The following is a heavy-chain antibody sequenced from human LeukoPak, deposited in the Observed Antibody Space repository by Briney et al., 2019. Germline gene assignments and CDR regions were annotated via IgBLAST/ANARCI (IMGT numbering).Heavy chain of an antibody. CDR1: GFTFSSYA. V-gene: IGHV3-30*04. D-gene: IGHD3-16*02. J-gene: IGHJ3*01. CDR2: ISYDGSNK. CDR3: ARGLEYYDYVWGSYRFDVFDV. Sequence: GGSLRLSCAASGFTFSSYALHWVRQAPGKGLEWVAVISYDGSNKYYVDSVKGRFTISRDNSKNTLYLQMNSLRAEDTAVYYCARGLEYYDYVWGSYRFDVFDVWGQGTMVTVSS.